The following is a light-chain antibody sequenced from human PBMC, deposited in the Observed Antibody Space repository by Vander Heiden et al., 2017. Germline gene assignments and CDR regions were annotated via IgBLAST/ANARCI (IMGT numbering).Light chain of an antibody. Sequence: SYELTQPPSVSVSPGQTANLTCSGDKLGDKYACWYQQKPGQSPVLVIYQDNKRPAGIPERFSGSNSGATATLIISGTQAMDEADYFCQTWDSVSLWVFGTGTKLTVL. V-gene: IGLV3-1*01. J-gene: IGLJ1*01. CDR1: KLGDKY. CDR3: QTWDSVSLWV. CDR2: QDN.